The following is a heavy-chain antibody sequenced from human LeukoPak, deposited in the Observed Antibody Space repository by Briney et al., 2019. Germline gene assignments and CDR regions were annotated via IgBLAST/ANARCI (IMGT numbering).Heavy chain of an antibody. CDR2: TNCNSGST. V-gene: IGHV1-2*02. D-gene: IGHD6-19*01. CDR3: ARDARRLGSGWYGSFDY. J-gene: IGHJ4*02. Sequence: ASVKVSCKASGYTFTAFYVFWVRQAPGQGLECMGWTNCNSGSTEYIPKFQGRVAMTRDTSISTAYMELTSLRSDDTAVYYCARDARRLGSGWYGSFDYWGQGTLVTVSS. CDR1: GYTFTAFY.